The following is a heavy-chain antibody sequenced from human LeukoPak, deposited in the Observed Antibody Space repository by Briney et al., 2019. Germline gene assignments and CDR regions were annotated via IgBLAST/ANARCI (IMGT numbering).Heavy chain of an antibody. Sequence: TSQTLSLTCTVSGGSISSGSHYWSWIRQPAGKGLEWIGRIYTSGSTNYNPSLKSRDTISVDTSKNQFSLKLSSVTAADTAVYYCARDRYDFWSGPYYYYGMDVWGQGTTVTVSS. D-gene: IGHD3-3*01. J-gene: IGHJ6*02. CDR1: GGSISSGSHY. CDR3: ARDRYDFWSGPYYYYGMDV. V-gene: IGHV4-61*02. CDR2: IYTSGST.